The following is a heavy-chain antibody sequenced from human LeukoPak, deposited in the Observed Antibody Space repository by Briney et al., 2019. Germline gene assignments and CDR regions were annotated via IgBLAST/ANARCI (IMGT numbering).Heavy chain of an antibody. J-gene: IGHJ4*02. Sequence: SETLSLTCTVSHHSISSNYYWGWIRQPPGKGLEWIGSIYHSGSTYYNPSLKSRVTISVDTSKNQFSLKLTSVTAADTAVYYCARSSGYMSYWGQGTLVTVSS. CDR2: IYHSGST. CDR3: ARSSGYMSY. V-gene: IGHV4-38-2*02. D-gene: IGHD3-22*01. CDR1: HHSISSNYY.